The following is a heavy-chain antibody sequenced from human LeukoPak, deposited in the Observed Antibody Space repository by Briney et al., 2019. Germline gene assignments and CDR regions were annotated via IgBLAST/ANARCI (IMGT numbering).Heavy chain of an antibody. CDR2: ITTSTSYI. Sequence: GGSLRLSCAASGFTFSSYSMNWVRQAPGKGLEWVSSITTSTSYIYYADSVKGRFTISRDNAKNSLYLQMNSLRAEDTAVYYCARDYSYGSGYLYWGQGTLVTVSS. J-gene: IGHJ4*02. D-gene: IGHD3-3*01. CDR3: ARDYSYGSGYLY. V-gene: IGHV3-21*01. CDR1: GFTFSSYS.